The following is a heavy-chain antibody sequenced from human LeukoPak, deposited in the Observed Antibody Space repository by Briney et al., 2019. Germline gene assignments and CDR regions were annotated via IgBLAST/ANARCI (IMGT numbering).Heavy chain of an antibody. CDR1: GYTFTGYY. CDR2: INPNSGGT. D-gene: IGHD2-2*01. J-gene: IGHJ4*02. Sequence: ASVKVSCKASGYTFTGYYMHWVRQAPGQGLEGMGWINPNSGGTNYAQKFQGRVTMTRDTSISTAYMELSRLRSDDTAVYYCAREGDIVVVPAASMAYDYWGQGTLVTVSS. CDR3: AREGDIVVVPAASMAYDY. V-gene: IGHV1-2*02.